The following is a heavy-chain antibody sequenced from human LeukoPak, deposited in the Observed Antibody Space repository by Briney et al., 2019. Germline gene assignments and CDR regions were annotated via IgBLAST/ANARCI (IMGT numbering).Heavy chain of an antibody. V-gene: IGHV3-11*04. J-gene: IGHJ5*02. D-gene: IGHD3-3*01. CDR2: ISISGYST. Sequence: PGGSLRLSCAASGLTFNNYYMSWIRRAPGKGLEWISYISISGYSTYYADSVKGRFTISRDNAKNSLYLQMNNLRPEDTAFYYCARRYDFWSGYYGWFDPWGQGTLVTVSS. CDR3: ARRYDFWSGYYGWFDP. CDR1: GLTFNNYY.